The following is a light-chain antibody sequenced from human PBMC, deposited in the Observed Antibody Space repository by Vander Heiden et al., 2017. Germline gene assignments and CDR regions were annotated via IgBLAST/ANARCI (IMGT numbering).Light chain of an antibody. CDR1: QGISSY. CDR2: AAS. Sequence: AIRMTQSPSSFSASTGDRVTITCRASQGISSYLAWYQQKPGKAPKLLIYAASTLHSGVPSRFSGSGSGTDFTLTISCLQSEDFATYYCQQYYSYPRVTFGQGTRLEIK. J-gene: IGKJ5*01. CDR3: QQYYSYPRVT. V-gene: IGKV1-8*01.